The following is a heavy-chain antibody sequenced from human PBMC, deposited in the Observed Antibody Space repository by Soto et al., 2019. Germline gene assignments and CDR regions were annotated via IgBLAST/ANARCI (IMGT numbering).Heavy chain of an antibody. J-gene: IGHJ4*02. V-gene: IGHV1-46*01. CDR1: GYTFTSYY. CDR2: INPSGGST. D-gene: IGHD2-15*01. CDR3: ARVYCSGGSCYGIDY. Sequence: ASVKVSCKASGYTFTSYYMHWVRQAPVQGLEWMGIINPSGGSTSYAQKFQGRVTMTRDTSTSTVYMELSSLRSEDTAVYYCARVYCSGGSCYGIDYWGQGTLVTVS.